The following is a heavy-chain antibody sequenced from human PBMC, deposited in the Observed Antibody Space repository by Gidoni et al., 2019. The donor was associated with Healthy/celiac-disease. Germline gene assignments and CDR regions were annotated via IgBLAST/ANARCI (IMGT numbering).Heavy chain of an antibody. V-gene: IGHV3-23*01. D-gene: IGHD4-17*01. J-gene: IGHJ4*02. CDR1: GFTFSRYS. Sequence: EVQLLAPGGGLVQPGGYLKLSCAASGFTFSRYSMRWFREAPGKGLEWVSAISGSGGSTYYADSVKGRFTISRDNSKNTLYLQMNSLRAEDTAVYYCAKDESSGDYDFDYWGQGTLVTVSA. CDR2: ISGSGGST. CDR3: AKDESSGDYDFDY.